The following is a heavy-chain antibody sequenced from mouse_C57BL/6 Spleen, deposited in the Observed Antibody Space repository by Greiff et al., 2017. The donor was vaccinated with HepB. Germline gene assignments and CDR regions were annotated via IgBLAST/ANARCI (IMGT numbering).Heavy chain of an antibody. J-gene: IGHJ2*01. CDR2: IYPGDGDT. D-gene: IGHD2-13*01. V-gene: IGHV1-80*01. CDR3: ATGDASRDFDY. CDR1: GYAFSSYW. Sequence: QVQLQQSGAELVKPGASVKISCKASGYAFSSYWMNWVKQRPGKGLEWIGQIYPGDGDTNYNGKFKGKATLTADKSSSTAYMQLSSLTSEDSAVYFCATGDASRDFDYWGQGTTLTVSS.